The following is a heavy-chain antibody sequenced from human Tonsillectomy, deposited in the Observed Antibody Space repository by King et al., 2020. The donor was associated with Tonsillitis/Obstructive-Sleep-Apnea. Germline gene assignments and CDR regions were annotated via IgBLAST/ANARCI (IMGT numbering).Heavy chain of an antibody. CDR3: ARGGYRQDYYYGMDV. Sequence: VQLVESGGGVVQPGGSLRLSCAASAFTFSIYAMHWVRQAPGKGLEWVAVISYDGSNKYYADSVKGRFTISRDNSKKTLYLQMNSLRAEDTAVYYCARGGYRQDYYYGMDVWGQGTTVTVSS. V-gene: IGHV3-30*04. J-gene: IGHJ6*02. CDR1: AFTFSIYA. CDR2: ISYDGSNK. D-gene: IGHD5-18*01.